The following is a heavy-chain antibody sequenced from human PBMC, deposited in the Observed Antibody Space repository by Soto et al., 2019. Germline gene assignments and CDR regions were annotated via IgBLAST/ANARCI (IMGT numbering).Heavy chain of an antibody. Sequence: SETLSLTCAVYGGSFSGYYWSWIRQPPGKGLEWIGEINHSGSTNYNPALKSRVTISVDTSKNQFSLKLSSVTAADTAVYYCARVGRLLWFGEPRTYYMDVWGKGTTVTVSS. CDR3: ARVGRLLWFGEPRTYYMDV. D-gene: IGHD3-10*01. CDR1: GGSFSGYY. J-gene: IGHJ6*03. CDR2: INHSGST. V-gene: IGHV4-34*01.